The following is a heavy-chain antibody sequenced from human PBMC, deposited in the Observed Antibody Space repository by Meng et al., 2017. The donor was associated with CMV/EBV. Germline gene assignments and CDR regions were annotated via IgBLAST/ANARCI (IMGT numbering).Heavy chain of an antibody. CDR2: IIPILGIA. D-gene: IGHD6-13*01. CDR3: ARTRGGYSSSWYLDY. CDR1: GGTFSSYT. J-gene: IGHJ4*02. Sequence: SVKVSCKASGGTFSSYTISWVRQAPGQGLEWMGRIIPILGIANYAQKFQGGVTITADKSTSTAYMELSSLRSEDTAVYYCARTRGGYSSSWYLDYWGQGTLVTVSS. V-gene: IGHV1-69*02.